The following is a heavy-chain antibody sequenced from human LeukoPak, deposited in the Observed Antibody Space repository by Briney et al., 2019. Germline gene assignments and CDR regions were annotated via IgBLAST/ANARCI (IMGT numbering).Heavy chain of an antibody. CDR3: AAVGTEGAFDI. J-gene: IGHJ3*02. Sequence: ASVKVSCKASGLTFTSSAMQWVRQARGQRLEWIGWIVVGSGNTNYAQKFQERVTITRDMSTSTAYMELSSLRSEDTAVYYCAAVGTEGAFDIWGQGTMVTVSS. V-gene: IGHV1-58*02. CDR1: GLTFTSSA. D-gene: IGHD1-14*01. CDR2: IVVGSGNT.